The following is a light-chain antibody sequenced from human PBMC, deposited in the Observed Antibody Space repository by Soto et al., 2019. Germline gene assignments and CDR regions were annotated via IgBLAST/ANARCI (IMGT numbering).Light chain of an antibody. Sequence: QSALTQPPSVSGSPGQSVTISCTGTSSDVGNYNRVSWYQQPPGTAPKLIIYEVNNRPSGVPDRFSGSKSGNTASLTISGLQAEDEANYFCSLYTTSTTRVVFGGGPTVTVL. CDR2: EVN. J-gene: IGLJ2*01. CDR3: SLYTTSTTRVV. V-gene: IGLV2-18*01. CDR1: SSDVGNYNR.